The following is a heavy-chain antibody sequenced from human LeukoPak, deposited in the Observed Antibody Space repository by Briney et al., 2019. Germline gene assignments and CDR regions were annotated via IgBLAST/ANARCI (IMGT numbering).Heavy chain of an antibody. D-gene: IGHD4-11*01. CDR3: AKDEVAMVTTKGVDY. CDR2: ISAYNGNT. CDR1: GYTFTSYG. J-gene: IGHJ4*02. V-gene: IGHV1-18*01. Sequence: ASVKVSCKASGYTFTSYGISWVRQAPGQGLEWMGWISAYNGNTNYAQKLQGRVTMTTDTSTSTAYMELRSLRAEDTAVYYCAKDEVAMVTTKGVDYWGQGTLVTVSS.